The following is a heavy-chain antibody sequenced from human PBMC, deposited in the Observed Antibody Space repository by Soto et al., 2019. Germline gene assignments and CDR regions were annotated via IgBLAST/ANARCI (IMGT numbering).Heavy chain of an antibody. D-gene: IGHD3-10*01. Sequence: QVQLQESGPGLVKPSQTLSLACTVSGGSISSGGYYWSWIRQHPGKGLEWIGYIYYSGSTYYNPSLKRRVTISVDSSKNQFSLKLSSVTAADTAVYYCARTSSGVAGHYGSGTPNLWILWGQRTLVTVSS. CDR2: IYYSGST. CDR3: ARTSSGVAGHYGSGTPNLWIL. V-gene: IGHV4-31*03. CDR1: GGSISSGGYY. J-gene: IGHJ4*02.